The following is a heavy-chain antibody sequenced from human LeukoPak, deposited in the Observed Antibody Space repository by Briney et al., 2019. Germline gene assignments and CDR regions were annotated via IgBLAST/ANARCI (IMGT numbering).Heavy chain of an antibody. D-gene: IGHD3-10*01. CDR3: ARDGTYGSGSYRAENFDY. CDR2: ISSSSSYI. Sequence: GGSLRLSCAASGFTFSSYSMNWVRQAPGKGLEWVSSISSSSSYIYHADSVKGRFTISRDNAKNSLYLQMNSLRAEDTAVYYCARDGTYGSGSYRAENFDYWGQGTLVTVSS. V-gene: IGHV3-21*01. CDR1: GFTFSSYS. J-gene: IGHJ4*02.